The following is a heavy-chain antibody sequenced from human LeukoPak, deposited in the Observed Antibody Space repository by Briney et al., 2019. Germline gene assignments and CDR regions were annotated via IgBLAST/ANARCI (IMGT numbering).Heavy chain of an antibody. D-gene: IGHD2-2*01. CDR3: ARGGVDDCSSTSCYVPFDY. Sequence: SVKVSCKASGGTFSSYAISWVRQAPGQGLEWMGGIIPIFGTANYAQKFQGRVTITTDESTSTAYMELSSLRSEDTAVYYCARGGVDDCSSTSCYVPFDYWGQGSLVTVSS. CDR1: GGTFSSYA. J-gene: IGHJ4*02. V-gene: IGHV1-69*05. CDR2: IIPIFGTA.